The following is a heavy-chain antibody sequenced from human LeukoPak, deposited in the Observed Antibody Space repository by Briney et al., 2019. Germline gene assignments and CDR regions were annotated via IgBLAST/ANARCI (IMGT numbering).Heavy chain of an antibody. CDR2: ITSSSSFT. J-gene: IGHJ5*02. V-gene: IGHV3-21*01. CDR1: GFTFSTYT. Sequence: GGSLRLSCAASGFTFSTYTMSWVRQAPGKGLDWVASITSSSSFTYCADSVKGRFTISRDNAKNSLYPQMNSLTVEDTAVYYCARSVGSYYGDLWGQGTLVTVSS. D-gene: IGHD3-22*01. CDR3: ARSVGSYYGDL.